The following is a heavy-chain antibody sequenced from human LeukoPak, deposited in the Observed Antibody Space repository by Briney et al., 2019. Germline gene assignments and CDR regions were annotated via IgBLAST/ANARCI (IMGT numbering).Heavy chain of an antibody. Sequence: GGSLRLSCAASGFTVSSNYMGWVRQAPGKGLEWVSVIYSGGSTYYADSVKGRFTISRDNSKNTLYLQMNSLRAEDTAVYYCASGGHYSSNGYWGQGTLVTVSS. CDR1: GFTVSSNY. CDR2: IYSGGST. CDR3: ASGGHYSSNGY. D-gene: IGHD4-11*01. J-gene: IGHJ4*02. V-gene: IGHV3-53*01.